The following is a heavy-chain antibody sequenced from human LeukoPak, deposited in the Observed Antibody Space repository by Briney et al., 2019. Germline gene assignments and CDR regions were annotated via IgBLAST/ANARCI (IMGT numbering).Heavy chain of an antibody. CDR3: ARGGYNHAFDI. D-gene: IGHD5-24*01. Sequence: GGSLRLSCIASGFTFSNYWIHWVRQPPGKGLVWVSRINNDGGGTIYADSVRGRFTISRDNAKNTLYLQMNSLGAEDTAIYYCARGGYNHAFDIWGQGTVATVSS. J-gene: IGHJ3*02. V-gene: IGHV3-74*01. CDR1: GFTFSNYW. CDR2: INNDGGGT.